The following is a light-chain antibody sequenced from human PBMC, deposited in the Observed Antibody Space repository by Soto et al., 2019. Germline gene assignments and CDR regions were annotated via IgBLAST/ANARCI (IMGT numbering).Light chain of an antibody. J-gene: IGLJ2*01. V-gene: IGLV1-40*01. CDR1: SSNIGAGYD. CDR3: QSYDSSLSGFDVV. Sequence: QLVLTQPPSVSGAPGQRVTISCTGSSSNIGAGYDVHWYQQLPGTAPKLLIYGNSNRPSGVPDRFSGSKSGTSASLAITGLQAEDEADYYCQSYDSSLSGFDVVFVGGTQLTVL. CDR2: GNS.